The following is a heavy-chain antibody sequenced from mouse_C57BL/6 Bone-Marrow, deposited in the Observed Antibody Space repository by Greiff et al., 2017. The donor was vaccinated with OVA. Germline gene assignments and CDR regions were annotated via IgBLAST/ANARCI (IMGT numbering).Heavy chain of an antibody. D-gene: IGHD1-1*01. CDR3: AREGNYYGSSYGYFDY. CDR2: INPNNGGT. J-gene: IGHJ2*01. V-gene: IGHV1-18*01. CDR1: GYTFTDYN. Sequence: EVQLKQSGPELVKPGASVKIPCKASGYTFTDYNMDWVKQSHGKSLEWIGDINPNNGGTIYNQKFKGKATLTVDKSSSTAYMELRSLTSEDTAVYYCAREGNYYGSSYGYFDYWGQGTTLTVSS.